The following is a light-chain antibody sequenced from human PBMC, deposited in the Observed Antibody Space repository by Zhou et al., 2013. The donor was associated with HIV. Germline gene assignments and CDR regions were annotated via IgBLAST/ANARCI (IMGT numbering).Light chain of an antibody. CDR2: AAS. J-gene: IGKJ1*01. CDR1: QSIGVF. V-gene: IGKV1-39*01. CDR3: QQSYTTSWT. Sequence: DIQMTQSPSSLSASVGDRVTVTCRASQSIGVFLNWYQQKPGKAPKLLIYAASSLQSGVPSRFSGSRSGTDFTLIISSLQPEDFATYYCQQSYTTSWTFGQGTKVEIK.